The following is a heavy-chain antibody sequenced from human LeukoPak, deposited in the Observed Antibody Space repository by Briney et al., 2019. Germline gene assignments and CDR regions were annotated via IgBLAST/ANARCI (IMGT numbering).Heavy chain of an antibody. V-gene: IGHV3-30-3*01. J-gene: IGHJ3*02. D-gene: IGHD3-10*01. Sequence: GGSLRLFCAASGFTFSSYAMHWVRQAPGKGLEWVAVISYDGSNKYYADSVKGRFTISRDNSKNTLYLQMNSLRAEDTAVYYCARDRTIRSAGSYYSGAFDIWGQGTMVTVSS. CDR1: GFTFSSYA. CDR3: ARDRTIRSAGSYYSGAFDI. CDR2: ISYDGSNK.